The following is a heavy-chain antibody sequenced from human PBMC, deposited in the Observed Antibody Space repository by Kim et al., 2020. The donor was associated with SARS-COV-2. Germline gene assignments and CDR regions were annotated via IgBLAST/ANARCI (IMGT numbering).Heavy chain of an antibody. D-gene: IGHD3-10*01. V-gene: IGHV3-64*05. Sequence: GGSLRLSCSASGFTFSNYAMHWVPQAPGKGLEYVSAISSDGGSTYYADSVKGRFTISRDNSKNMLYVQMSSLRVEDTAIYYCVTRNYYNSGSYYEGAPFDFWGQGTLVTVSS. CDR3: VTRNYYNSGSYYEGAPFDF. J-gene: IGHJ4*02. CDR1: GFTFSNYA. CDR2: ISSDGGST.